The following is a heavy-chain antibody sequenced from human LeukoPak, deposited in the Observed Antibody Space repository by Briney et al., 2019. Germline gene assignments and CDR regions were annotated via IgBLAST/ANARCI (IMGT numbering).Heavy chain of an antibody. V-gene: IGHV3-66*01. J-gene: IGHJ4*02. Sequence: GGSLRLSCAASGFTVSSNFMSWVRQAPGKGLEWISVFYSGSSTYYAASVKGRFTISRDNSKNTAYLQMNSLKTEDTAVYYCTSSYGSGSYYVDYWGQGTLVTVSS. D-gene: IGHD3-10*01. CDR1: GFTVSSNF. CDR3: TSSYGSGSYYVDY. CDR2: FYSGSST.